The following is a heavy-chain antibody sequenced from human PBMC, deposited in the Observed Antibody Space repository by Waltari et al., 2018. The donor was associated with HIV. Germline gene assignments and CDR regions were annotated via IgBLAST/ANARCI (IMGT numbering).Heavy chain of an antibody. V-gene: IGHV4-34*01. D-gene: IGHD3-22*01. J-gene: IGHJ4*02. Sequence: QVRLQQWGAGLLKPSETLSLTCTVYGGSFSGSYWTWRRQPPGKGLEWIGEVNHSGTTNYNPSLKSRVTISVDTSKNQFSLKLSSVTAADTAVYYCARGEGWLTPFDSWGQGTLVTVSS. CDR1: GGSFSGSY. CDR2: VNHSGTT. CDR3: ARGEGWLTPFDS.